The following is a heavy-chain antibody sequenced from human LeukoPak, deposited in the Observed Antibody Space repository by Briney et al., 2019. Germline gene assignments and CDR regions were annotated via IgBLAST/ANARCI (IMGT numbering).Heavy chain of an antibody. V-gene: IGHV3-30*02. CDR3: TRHGGRDYYDSTEDAFDI. J-gene: IGHJ3*02. D-gene: IGHD3-22*01. Sequence: GGSLRLSCAASGFTFSSYGMHWVRQAPGKGLEWVAFIRYDGSNKYYADSVKGRFTISRDDSKNMAYLQMNSLKTEDTAVYYCTRHGGRDYYDSTEDAFDIWGQGTMVTVSS. CDR2: IRYDGSNK. CDR1: GFTFSSYG.